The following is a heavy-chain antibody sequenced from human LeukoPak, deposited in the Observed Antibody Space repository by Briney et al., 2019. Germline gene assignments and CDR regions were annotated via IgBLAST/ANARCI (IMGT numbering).Heavy chain of an antibody. CDR3: AKESMYSSSWYPIFDY. CDR1: GFTFSSYA. J-gene: IGHJ4*02. V-gene: IGHV3-23*01. D-gene: IGHD6-13*01. Sequence: PGGSLRLSCAASGFTFSSYAMSWVRQAPGKGLEWVSAISDIGGDTYYADSVKGRFTISRDSSKNTLYLQMNSLRAEDTAVYYCAKESMYSSSWYPIFDYWGQGTLVTVSS. CDR2: ISDIGGDT.